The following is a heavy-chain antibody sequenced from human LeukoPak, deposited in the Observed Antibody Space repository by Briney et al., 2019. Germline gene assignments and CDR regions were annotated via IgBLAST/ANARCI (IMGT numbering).Heavy chain of an antibody. V-gene: IGHV3-23*01. Sequence: GGSLRLSCAASGFTFSSYAMSWVRQAPGKGLEWVSGIRGSGGTTYYADSVKGRFTISRDNSKNTLYLQMNSLRAEDTAVYYCARDEVITSYWGQGTLVTVSS. J-gene: IGHJ4*02. CDR2: IRGSGGTT. D-gene: IGHD3-16*01. CDR1: GFTFSSYA. CDR3: ARDEVITSY.